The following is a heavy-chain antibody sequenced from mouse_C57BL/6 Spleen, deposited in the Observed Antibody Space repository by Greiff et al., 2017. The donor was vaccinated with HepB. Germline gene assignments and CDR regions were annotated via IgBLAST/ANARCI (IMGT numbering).Heavy chain of an antibody. J-gene: IGHJ2*01. CDR1: GYTFTSYW. CDR3: ARDGSSYVDY. V-gene: IGHV1-7*01. D-gene: IGHD1-1*01. CDR2: INPSSGYT. Sequence: VQLQQSGAELAKPGASVKLSCKASGYTFTSYWMHWVKQRPGQGLEWIGYINPSSGYTKYNQKFKDKATFTADKSSSTAYMQLSSLTYEDSAVYYCARDGSSYVDYGGQGTTLTVSS.